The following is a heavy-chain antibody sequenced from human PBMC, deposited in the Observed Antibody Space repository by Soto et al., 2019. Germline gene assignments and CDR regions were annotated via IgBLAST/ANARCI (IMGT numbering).Heavy chain of an antibody. CDR2: MYNTGST. Sequence: PSETLSLTCTVSGCSISRYYLSWIRQPPGKGLEWIGYMYNTGSTVYNPSFKSRVTISVDTSKNQFSLKLNSVTAADTAVYYCARDLWGYCGTDCYPLDVWGQGTTVTVSS. J-gene: IGHJ6*02. CDR3: ARDLWGYCGTDCYPLDV. CDR1: GCSISRYY. D-gene: IGHD2-21*02. V-gene: IGHV4-59*01.